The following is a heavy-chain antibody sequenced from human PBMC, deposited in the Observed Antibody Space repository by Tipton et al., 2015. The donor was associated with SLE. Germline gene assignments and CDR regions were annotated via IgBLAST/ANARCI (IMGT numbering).Heavy chain of an antibody. CDR3: TRDLWDNSLGIFQH. CDR2: IRSKAYGGTI. D-gene: IGHD1/OR15-1a*01. Sequence: QLVQSGGGLVQPGRSLRLSCTTSGFTFVDYAVSWVRQAPGKGLEWVGFIRSKAYGGTIEYAASVRGRFTISRDDSKSIAYLQMNSLKTEDTAVYYCTRDLWDNSLGIFQHWGQGTLVIVSS. J-gene: IGHJ1*01. CDR1: GFTFVDYA. V-gene: IGHV3-49*04.